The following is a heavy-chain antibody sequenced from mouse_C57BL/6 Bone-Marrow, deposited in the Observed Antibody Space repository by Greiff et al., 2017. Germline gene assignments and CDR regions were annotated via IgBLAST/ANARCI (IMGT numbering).Heavy chain of an antibody. CDR2: INPNNGGT. CDR3: ARPLLITTVVAGKSMDY. Sequence: EVQLQQSGPELVKPGASVKMSCKASGYTFTDYNMHWVKQSHGKSLEWIGYINPNNGGTSYNQKFKGKATLTVNKSSSTAYMEPRSLTSEDSAVYYCARPLLITTVVAGKSMDYWGQGTSVTVSS. D-gene: IGHD1-1*01. V-gene: IGHV1-22*01. J-gene: IGHJ4*01. CDR1: GYTFTDYN.